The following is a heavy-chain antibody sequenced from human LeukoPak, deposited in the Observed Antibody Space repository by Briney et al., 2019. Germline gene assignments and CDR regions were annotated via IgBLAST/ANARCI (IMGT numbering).Heavy chain of an antibody. V-gene: IGHV4-59*01. CDR1: GGSISSYY. J-gene: IGHJ6*02. CDR2: IYYSGST. Sequence: SETLSLTCTVSGGSISSYYWSWIRQPPGKGLEWLGYIYYSGSTNYNPSLKSRVTISVDTSKNQFSLKLSSVTAADRAVYYCARGYYDFWSGYYIYYGMDVWGQGTTVTVSS. CDR3: ARGYYDFWSGYYIYYGMDV. D-gene: IGHD3-3*01.